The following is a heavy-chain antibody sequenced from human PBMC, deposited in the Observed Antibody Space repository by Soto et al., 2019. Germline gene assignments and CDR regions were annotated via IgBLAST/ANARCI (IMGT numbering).Heavy chain of an antibody. CDR3: ARANVRYCSGGSCYGSLYYYYYMDV. CDR1: GGSISGGVHS. J-gene: IGHJ6*03. D-gene: IGHD2-15*01. V-gene: IGHV4-30-4*02. CDR2: IFDSGST. Sequence: SETLSLTCTVSGGSISGGVHSWSWIRQPPGKGLEWIGHIFDSGSTYYNPSLKSRLTISVDTSKNQFSLKLSSVTAADTAVYYCARANVRYCSGGSCYGSLYYYYYMDVWGKGTTVTVSS.